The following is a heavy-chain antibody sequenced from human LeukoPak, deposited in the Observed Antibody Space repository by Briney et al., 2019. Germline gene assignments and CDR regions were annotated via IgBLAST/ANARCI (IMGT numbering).Heavy chain of an antibody. J-gene: IGHJ4*02. D-gene: IGHD1-26*01. CDR2: IYPSGST. Sequence: PSETLSLTCTVSGGSISSYYWTWIRRPAGKGLEWIGRIYPSGSTNYNPSLKSRVTMSVDTSKNQFSLKLSSVTAADTAVYYCARENSGSYREFDYWGQGTLVTVSS. CDR1: GGSISSYY. CDR3: ARENSGSYREFDY. V-gene: IGHV4-4*07.